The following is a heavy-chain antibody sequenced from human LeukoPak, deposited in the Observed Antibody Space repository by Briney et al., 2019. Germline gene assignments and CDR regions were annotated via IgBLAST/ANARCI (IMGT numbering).Heavy chain of an antibody. CDR2: ISAYKGNT. Sequence: ASVKVSCKASGYTFTSYGISWVRQAPGQGLEWMGWISAYKGNTNYAQKLQGRVTMTTDTSTSTAYMELRSLRSDDTAVYYFARELGEPHWFDPWGQGTPVTVSS. J-gene: IGHJ5*02. CDR3: ARELGEPHWFDP. D-gene: IGHD1-14*01. V-gene: IGHV1-18*01. CDR1: GYTFTSYG.